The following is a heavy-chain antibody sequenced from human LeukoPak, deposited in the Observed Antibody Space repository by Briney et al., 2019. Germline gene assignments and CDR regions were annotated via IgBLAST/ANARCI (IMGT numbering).Heavy chain of an antibody. V-gene: IGHV3-23*01. CDR1: GFTFSTYA. Sequence: GGSLRLSCAASGFTFSTYAMSWVRQAPGKGLEWVSGISGGGGTTYYADSVKGRFTISRDNSKNTLYLQMNSLRAEDTAVYYCAKGGYDSSGYYPIDDAFDIWGQGTMVTVSS. D-gene: IGHD3-22*01. CDR3: AKGGYDSSGYYPIDDAFDI. J-gene: IGHJ3*02. CDR2: ISGGGGTT.